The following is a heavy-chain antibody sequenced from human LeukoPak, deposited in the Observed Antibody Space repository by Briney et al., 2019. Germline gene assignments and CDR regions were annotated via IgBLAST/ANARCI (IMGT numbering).Heavy chain of an antibody. Sequence: PSETLSLTCTVSGGSISSSSYYWGWIRQPPGKGLEWIGSIYFSGTTYCNPSLQSRVTISVDTAKNQFSLKVTSVTAADTAAYYCARDAHCTGVSCYSPYNWFDPWGQGTLVTVSS. D-gene: IGHD2-15*01. CDR1: GGSISSSSYY. V-gene: IGHV4-39*07. CDR3: ARDAHCTGVSCYSPYNWFDP. J-gene: IGHJ5*02. CDR2: IYFSGTT.